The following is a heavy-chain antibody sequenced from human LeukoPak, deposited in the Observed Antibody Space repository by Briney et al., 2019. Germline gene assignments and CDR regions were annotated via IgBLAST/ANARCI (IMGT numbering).Heavy chain of an antibody. Sequence: GGSLRLSCAASGFNLTSDSMNWVRQAPGKGLEWISYISSGATTTYYADSVKGRFTIFRDNAGNSLYLQINSLRVDDTAVYYCAKGTVGAKYWGQGTLVIVSS. D-gene: IGHD1-26*01. CDR3: AKGTVGAKY. V-gene: IGHV3-48*04. CDR2: ISSGATTT. CDR1: GFNLTSDS. J-gene: IGHJ4*02.